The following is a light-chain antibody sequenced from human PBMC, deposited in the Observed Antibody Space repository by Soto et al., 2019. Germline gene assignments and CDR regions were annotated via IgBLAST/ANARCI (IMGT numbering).Light chain of an antibody. CDR1: QDINRW. CDR3: KQSKSYPLT. Sequence: DIHMTQSPSSLSASIIDIVTITCLASQDINRWLAWYQQKPGKAPRVLIYAASSLQSGVPSRFSGSGSGTDFSLTISSLQPEDFATYYCKQSKSYPLTFGGGTKVDIK. J-gene: IGKJ4*01. CDR2: AAS. V-gene: IGKV1-12*01.